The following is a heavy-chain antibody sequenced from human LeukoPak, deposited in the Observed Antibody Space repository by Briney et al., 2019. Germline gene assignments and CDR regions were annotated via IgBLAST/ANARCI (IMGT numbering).Heavy chain of an antibody. CDR3: ATDSGWYSSSPLFDY. J-gene: IGHJ4*02. CDR2: FDPEDGET. V-gene: IGHV1-24*01. Sequence: GASVKVSCKVSGYTLTELSMHWVRQAPGKGLEWMGGFDPEDGETIYAQKFQGRVTMTEDTSTDTAYMELSSLGSEDTAVYYCATDSGWYSSSPLFDYWGQGTLVTVSS. CDR1: GYTLTELS. D-gene: IGHD6-6*01.